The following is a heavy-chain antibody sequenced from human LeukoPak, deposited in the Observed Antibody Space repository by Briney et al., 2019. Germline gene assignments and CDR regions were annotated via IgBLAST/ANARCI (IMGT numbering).Heavy chain of an antibody. D-gene: IGHD1-26*01. V-gene: IGHV3-21*01. CDR2: ISSSSSYI. CDR1: GFTFSSYS. J-gene: IGHJ4*02. CDR3: ASKEVGATFDF. Sequence: GGSLRLSCAASGFTFSSYSMNWVRQAPGKGLEWVSSISSSSSYIYYADSVKGRFTISRDNAKNSLYLQMNSLRAEDTAVYYCASKEVGATFDFWGQGTLVTVSS.